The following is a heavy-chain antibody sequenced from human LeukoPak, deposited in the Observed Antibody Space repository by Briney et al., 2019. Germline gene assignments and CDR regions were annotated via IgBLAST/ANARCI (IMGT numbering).Heavy chain of an antibody. J-gene: IGHJ4*02. V-gene: IGHV1-69*06. D-gene: IGHD2-2*01. CDR3: ARGYCSSNSCDELTNPYYFDY. CDR1: GVTFSTYA. CDR2: IIPIFGTA. Sequence: SLKVSCKASGVTFSTYAISWVRQAPGQGLEWMGGIIPIFGTANYAQKFKGRVTITADKSTSTAYMELSSLRSEDTAVYYCARGYCSSNSCDELTNPYYFDYWGQGTLVTVSS.